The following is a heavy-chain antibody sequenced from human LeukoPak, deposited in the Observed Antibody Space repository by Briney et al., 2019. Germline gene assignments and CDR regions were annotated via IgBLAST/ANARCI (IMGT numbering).Heavy chain of an antibody. CDR1: GFSFSSNW. CDR3: ARDMGRGSALDY. V-gene: IGHV3-33*08. D-gene: IGHD5-12*01. J-gene: IGHJ4*02. CDR2: IWYDGSNK. Sequence: PGGSLRLSCAAPGFSFSSNWMGWVRQAPGKGLEWVAVIWYDGSNKYYADSVKGRFTISRDNSKNTLYLQMNSLRAEDTAVYYCARDMGRGSALDYWGQGTLVTVSS.